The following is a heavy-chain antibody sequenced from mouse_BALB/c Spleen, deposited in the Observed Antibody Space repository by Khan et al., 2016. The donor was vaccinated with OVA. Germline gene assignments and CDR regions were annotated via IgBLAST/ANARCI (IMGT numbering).Heavy chain of an antibody. Sequence: EVQGVESGGGLVQPGGSLKLSCAASGFTFSSYGMSWVRQTPDKRLELVATINSNGGSTYYPDSVKGRFTISRDNAKNTLYLQMSSLKSEDTAMYYCASGGGYWYFDVWGAGTTVTVAS. CDR2: INSNGGST. CDR3: ASGGGYWYFDV. CDR1: GFTFSSYG. J-gene: IGHJ1*01. D-gene: IGHD1-1*02. V-gene: IGHV5-6-3*01.